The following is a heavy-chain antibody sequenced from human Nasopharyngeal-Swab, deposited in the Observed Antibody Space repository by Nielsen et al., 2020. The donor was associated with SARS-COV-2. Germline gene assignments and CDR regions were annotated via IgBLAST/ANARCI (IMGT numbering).Heavy chain of an antibody. CDR2: ISSNSDTK. D-gene: IGHD4-17*01. Sequence: GGSLRLSCAASGFTFSNFRMNWVRQAPGKGLEWVSCISSNSDTKYYADSVKGRFTISRDNAKNSLYLQMNSLRHEDTAVYYCARGGLRELDYWGQGTLVTVSS. CDR3: ARGGLRELDY. CDR1: GFTFSNFR. V-gene: IGHV3-48*02. J-gene: IGHJ4*02.